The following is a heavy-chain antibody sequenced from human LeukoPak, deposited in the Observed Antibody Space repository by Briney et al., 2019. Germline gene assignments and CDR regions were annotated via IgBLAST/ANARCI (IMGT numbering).Heavy chain of an antibody. CDR3: ARALVDFWSGYSGSSSYYFDY. CDR1: GYTFTGYY. V-gene: IGHV1-2*02. Sequence: ASVKVSCKASGYTFTGYYMHWVRQAPGQGLEWMGWINPNSGGTNYAQKFQGRVTMTRDTSISTAYMELSRLRSDDTAVYYCARALVDFWSGYSGSSSYYFDYWGRGTLVTVSS. CDR2: INPNSGGT. J-gene: IGHJ4*02. D-gene: IGHD3-3*01.